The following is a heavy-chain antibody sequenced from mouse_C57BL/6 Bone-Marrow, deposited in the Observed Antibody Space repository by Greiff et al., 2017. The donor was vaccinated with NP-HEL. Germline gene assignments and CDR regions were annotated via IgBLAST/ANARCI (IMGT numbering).Heavy chain of an antibody. CDR1: GYSFTDYN. D-gene: IGHD2-1*01. J-gene: IGHJ1*03. V-gene: IGHV1-39*01. CDR3: ARPLIYYGNEGWYFDV. Sequence: EVHLVESGPELVKPGASVKISCKASGYSFTDYNMNWVKQSNGKSLEWIGVINPNYGTTSYNQKFKGKATLTVDQSSSTAYMQLNSLTSEDSAVYYCARPLIYYGNEGWYFDVWGTGTTVTVSS. CDR2: INPNYGTT.